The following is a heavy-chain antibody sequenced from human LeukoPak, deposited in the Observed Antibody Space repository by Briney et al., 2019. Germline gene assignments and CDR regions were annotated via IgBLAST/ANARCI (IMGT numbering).Heavy chain of an antibody. CDR1: GYRITSYG. CDR2: IIPIFGTA. D-gene: IGHD2-2*01. J-gene: IGHJ6*02. V-gene: IGHV1-69*13. CDR3: ARGDRELVPAAILGDYYYYGMDV. Sequence: ASVKVSCKASGYRITSYGISWVRQAPGQGLEWMGGIIPIFGTANYAQKFQGRVTITADESTSAAYMELSSLRSEDTAVYYCARGDRELVPAAILGDYYYYGMDVWGQGTTVTVSS.